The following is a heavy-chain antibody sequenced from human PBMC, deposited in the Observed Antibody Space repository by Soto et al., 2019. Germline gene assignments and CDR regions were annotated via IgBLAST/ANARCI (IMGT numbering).Heavy chain of an antibody. V-gene: IGHV1-8*01. J-gene: IGHJ6*03. Sequence: ASVKVSCKASGYTFTSYDINWVRQATGQGLERMGWMNPNSGNTGYAQKFQGRDTMTRNTSISTAYMELSSLRSEDTAVYYCARDRYDFWSGYYPGRNYYMDVWGKGTTVTVSS. CDR3: ARDRYDFWSGYYPGRNYYMDV. D-gene: IGHD3-3*01. CDR2: MNPNSGNT. CDR1: GYTFTSYD.